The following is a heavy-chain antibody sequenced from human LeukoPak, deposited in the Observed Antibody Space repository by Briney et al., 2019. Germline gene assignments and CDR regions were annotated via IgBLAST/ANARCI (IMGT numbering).Heavy chain of an antibody. Sequence: GASVKDSCKASGYTFTGYYMHWVRQAPGQGLEWMGWINPNSGGTNYAQKFQGRVTMTRDTSISTAYMELSRLRSDDTAVYYCARVPRGYSRSHPDYWGQGTLVTVSS. CDR3: ARVPRGYSRSHPDY. CDR1: GYTFTGYY. V-gene: IGHV1-2*02. J-gene: IGHJ4*02. D-gene: IGHD6-13*01. CDR2: INPNSGGT.